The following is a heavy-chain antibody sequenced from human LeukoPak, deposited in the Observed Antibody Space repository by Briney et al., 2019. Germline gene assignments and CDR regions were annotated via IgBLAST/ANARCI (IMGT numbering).Heavy chain of an antibody. Sequence: GASVKVSCKASEYTFTGYYMHWVRQAPGQGLEWMGWINPNSGGTNYAQKFQGRITMTRDTSISTAYMELSRLRSDDTAVYYCARGGIYYDSSGPPDYWGQGTLVTVSS. V-gene: IGHV1-2*02. D-gene: IGHD3-22*01. CDR3: ARGGIYYDSSGPPDY. J-gene: IGHJ4*02. CDR2: INPNSGGT. CDR1: EYTFTGYY.